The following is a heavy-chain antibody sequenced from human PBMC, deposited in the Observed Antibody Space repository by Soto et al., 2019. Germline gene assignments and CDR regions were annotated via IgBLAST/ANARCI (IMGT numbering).Heavy chain of an antibody. D-gene: IGHD6-13*01. CDR3: ASLSSSWYQIRWFDP. V-gene: IGHV4-39*01. CDR2: IYYSGST. J-gene: IGHJ5*02. Sequence: SETLSLTCTVSGGSISSSSYYWGWIRQPPGKGLEWIGSIYYSGSTYYNPSLKSRVTISVDTSKNQFSLKLSSVTAADTAVYYCASLSSSWYQIRWFDPWGQGTLVTVS. CDR1: GGSISSSSYY.